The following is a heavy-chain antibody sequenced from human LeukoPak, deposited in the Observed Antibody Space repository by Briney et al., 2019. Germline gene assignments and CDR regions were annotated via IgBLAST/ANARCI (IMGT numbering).Heavy chain of an antibody. CDR3: ARDIAPYSSGWFGY. V-gene: IGHV4-38-2*02. CDR2: IYHSGST. CDR1: GYSISSGYY. Sequence: SETLSLTCTVSGYSISSGYYWGWIRQLPGKGLEWIGSIYHSGSTYYNPSLKSRVTISVDTSKNQFSLKLSSVTAADTAVYYCARDIAPYSSGWFGYWGQGTLVTVSS. J-gene: IGHJ4*02. D-gene: IGHD6-19*01.